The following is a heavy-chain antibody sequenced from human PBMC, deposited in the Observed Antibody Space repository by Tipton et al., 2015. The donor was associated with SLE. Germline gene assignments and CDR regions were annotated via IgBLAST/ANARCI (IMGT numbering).Heavy chain of an antibody. CDR1: GDSISSSSYY. D-gene: IGHD2-15*01. J-gene: IGHJ5*02. CDR3: ARHGTNGYCSGGSCSPGAWFDP. Sequence: LRLSCTVSGDSISSSSYYWGWIRQPPGKGLEWIGTAYYSGTTYYNPSLKSRVTISVDTSKNQFSLKLSSLTAADTAVYFCARHGTNGYCSGGSCSPGAWFDPWGQGTLVTVSS. CDR2: AYYSGTT. V-gene: IGHV4-39*07.